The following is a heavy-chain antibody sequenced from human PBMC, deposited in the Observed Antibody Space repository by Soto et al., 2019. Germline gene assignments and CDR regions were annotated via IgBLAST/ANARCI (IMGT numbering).Heavy chain of an antibody. Sequence: SETLSLTCTVSGGSISSGGYYWSWIRQHPGKRLEWIGYIYYRGSTYYNTSLKSRVTISVDTSKNQFSLKLSSVTAADTAVYYCARAMSRCRGGSCYGDYYGMDVWGQGTTVTVSS. CDR1: GGSISSGGYY. CDR3: ARAMSRCRGGSCYGDYYGMDV. J-gene: IGHJ6*02. CDR2: IYYRGST. D-gene: IGHD2-15*01. V-gene: IGHV4-31*03.